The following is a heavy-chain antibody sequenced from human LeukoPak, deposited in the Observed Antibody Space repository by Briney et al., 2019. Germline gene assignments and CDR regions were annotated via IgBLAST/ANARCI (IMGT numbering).Heavy chain of an antibody. CDR3: ARAAMAARHSYWYFDL. V-gene: IGHV3-21*01. D-gene: IGHD6-6*01. J-gene: IGHJ2*01. CDR2: ISSSSSYI. CDR1: GFTFSSYS. Sequence: GGSLRLSCASSGFTFSSYSMNWVRQAPGKGLEWVSSISSSSSYIYYADSVKSRFTISRDNAKNSLYLQMNSLRAEDTAVYYCARAAMAARHSYWYFDLWGRGTLVTVSS.